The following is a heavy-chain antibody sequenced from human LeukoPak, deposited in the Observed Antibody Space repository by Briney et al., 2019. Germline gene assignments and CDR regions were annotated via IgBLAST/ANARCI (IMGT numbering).Heavy chain of an antibody. J-gene: IGHJ4*02. D-gene: IGHD6-19*01. CDR2: IIPIFGTA. V-gene: IGHV1-69*13. Sequence: GASVKVSCKASGGTFSSYAISWVRQAPGQGLEWMGGIIPIFGTANYAQKFQGRVTITADESTSTAYMELSSLRSEDTAVYYCAGDGGSSGWYFCVYWGQGTLVTVSS. CDR1: GGTFSSYA. CDR3: AGDGGSSGWYFCVY.